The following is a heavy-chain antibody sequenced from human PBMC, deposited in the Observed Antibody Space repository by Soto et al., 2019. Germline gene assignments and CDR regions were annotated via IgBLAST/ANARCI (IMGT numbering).Heavy chain of an antibody. CDR1: GYTFTSYD. V-gene: IGHV1-8*01. CDR2: MNPNSGNT. CDR3: ARAMTYYDFWSGYYTGWGRGWFDP. Sequence: QVQLVQSGAEVKKPGASVKVSCKASGYTFTSYDINWVRQATGQGLEWMGWMNPNSGNTGYAQKFQGRVTMTRNTSISTAYMELSSLRSEDTAVYYCARAMTYYDFWSGYYTGWGRGWFDPWGQGTLVTVSS. J-gene: IGHJ5*02. D-gene: IGHD3-3*01.